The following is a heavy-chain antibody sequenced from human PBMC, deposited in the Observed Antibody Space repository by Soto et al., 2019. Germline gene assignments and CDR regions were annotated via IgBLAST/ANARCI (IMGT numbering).Heavy chain of an antibody. CDR1: GFTFSSYA. Sequence: GGSLRLSCAASGFTFSSYAMHWVRQAPGKGLEWVAVISYDGSNKYYADSVKGRFTISRDNSKNRLYLQMNSLRAEDTAVYYCARQGPTLHPGGDYYYYYGMDVWGQGTTVTVSS. V-gene: IGHV3-30-3*01. CDR2: ISYDGSNK. CDR3: ARQGPTLHPGGDYYYYYGMDV. D-gene: IGHD2-15*01. J-gene: IGHJ6*02.